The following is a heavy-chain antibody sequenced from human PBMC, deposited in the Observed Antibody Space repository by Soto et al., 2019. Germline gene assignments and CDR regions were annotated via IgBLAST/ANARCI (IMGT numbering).Heavy chain of an antibody. CDR3: ARDMGSAMTTRIFDH. CDR2: IYYGEST. Sequence: QVLVQESGPGLVKPSQTLTLSCTVSGGSVDSGNHYWNWIRQPPGKGLEWIGYIYYGESTYYNRSLRWRATISVDTSQSRFSLRLTSVTAADTAVYYCARDMGSAMTTRIFDHWGQGTLVTGSS. D-gene: IGHD4-17*01. V-gene: IGHV4-30-4*01. J-gene: IGHJ4*02. CDR1: GGSVDSGNHY.